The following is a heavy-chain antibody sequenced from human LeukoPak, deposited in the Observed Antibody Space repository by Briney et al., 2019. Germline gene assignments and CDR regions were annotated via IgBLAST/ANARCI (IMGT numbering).Heavy chain of an antibody. CDR3: AREVTELLWFGELGYFDY. Sequence: GGSLRLSCAASGFTFRTYSIIWVRQAPGKGLEWVSHIGGSGSFIYYADSVKGRFTISRDNAKNSLYLQMNSLRAEDTAVYYCAREVTELLWFGELGYFDYWGQGTLVTVSS. J-gene: IGHJ4*02. CDR1: GFTFRTYS. V-gene: IGHV3-48*01. CDR2: IGGSGSFI. D-gene: IGHD3-10*01.